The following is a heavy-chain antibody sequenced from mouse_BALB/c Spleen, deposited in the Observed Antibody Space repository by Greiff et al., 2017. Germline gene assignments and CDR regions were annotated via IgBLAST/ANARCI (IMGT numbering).Heavy chain of an antibody. J-gene: IGHJ4*01. D-gene: IGHD1-1*01. V-gene: IGHV1-31*01. CDR1: GYSFTGYY. CDR2: INPYNGAT. CDR3: ARDYSYAMDY. Sequence: EVQLQQSGPELVKPGASVKISCKASGYSFTGYYMHWVKQSHVKSLEWIGRINPYNGATSYNQNFKDKASLTVDKSSSTAYMELHSLTSEDSAVYYCARDYSYAMDYWGQGTSVTVSS.